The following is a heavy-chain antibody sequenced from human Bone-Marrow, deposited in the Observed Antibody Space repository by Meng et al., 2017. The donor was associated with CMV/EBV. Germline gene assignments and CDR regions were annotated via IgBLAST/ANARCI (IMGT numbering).Heavy chain of an antibody. D-gene: IGHD3-3*01. Sequence: QVSCKGSGYSFTSYWIGWVGQMPGKGLEWMGFIYPGDSDTRYSPSCQGQVTISADKSISTAYLQWSSLKASDTAMYYCARQGKTPGGFWEWPTAYYDYGMDVWGQGTTVTVSS. J-gene: IGHJ6*02. CDR1: GYSFTSYW. CDR2: IYPGDSDT. CDR3: ARQGKTPGGFWEWPTAYYDYGMDV. V-gene: IGHV5-51*01.